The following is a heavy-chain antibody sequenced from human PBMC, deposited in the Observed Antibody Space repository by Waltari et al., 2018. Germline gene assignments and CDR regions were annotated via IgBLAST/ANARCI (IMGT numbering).Heavy chain of an antibody. CDR2: INHSGST. V-gene: IGHV4-34*01. J-gene: IGHJ4*02. CDR1: GGSFSGYY. D-gene: IGHD6-6*01. CDR3: VRVKGGIAARPAPFDY. Sequence: QVQLQQWGAGLLKPSETLSLTCAVYGGSFSGYYWSWIRQPPGKGLEWIGEINHSGSTNYNPSLKSRVTISVDTSKNQFSLKLSSVTAADTAVYYCVRVKGGIAARPAPFDYWGQGTLVTVSS.